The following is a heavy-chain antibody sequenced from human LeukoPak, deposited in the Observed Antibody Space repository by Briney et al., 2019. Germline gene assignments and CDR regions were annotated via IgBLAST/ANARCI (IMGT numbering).Heavy chain of an antibody. V-gene: IGHV3-33*01. D-gene: IGHD3-22*01. Sequence: GGSLRLSCAASGFTFSSYGMHWVRQAPGKGLEWVAVIWYDGSNKYYADSVKGRFTISRDNSKNTLYLQMNSLRAEDTAVYYCAREPSSYYDSSGYFDYWGQGTLVTVSS. CDR3: AREPSSYYDSSGYFDY. CDR2: IWYDGSNK. CDR1: GFTFSSYG. J-gene: IGHJ4*02.